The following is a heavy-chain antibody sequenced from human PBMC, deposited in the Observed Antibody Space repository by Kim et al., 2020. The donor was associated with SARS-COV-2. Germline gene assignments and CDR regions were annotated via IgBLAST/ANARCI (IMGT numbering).Heavy chain of an antibody. CDR2: TFSTGST. V-gene: IGHV4-31*02. D-gene: IGHD2-8*01. Sequence: SETLSLTCSVSGDSISRGGYYWSWVRQFPGKGLEWIGNTFSTGSTNYNPSLKSRVTISVDTSRHQFFLSLTSVTAADPAMYFCSRSSVSSAGWFAPWGQG. CDR1: GDSISRGGYY. CDR3: SRSSVSSAGWFAP. J-gene: IGHJ5*02.